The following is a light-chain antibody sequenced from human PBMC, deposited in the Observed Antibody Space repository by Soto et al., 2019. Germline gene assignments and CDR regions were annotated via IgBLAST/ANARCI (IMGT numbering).Light chain of an antibody. CDR1: SSDVGGYDY. Sequence: QSVLTQPSSLSGSPGQSITISCTGTSSDVGGYDYVSWYQQHPGKAPKLIIYEVSNRPSRVSNRFSGSKSGNTASLTISGLQAEDEAAYYCSSYTISNTFVFGTGTKVTVL. CDR2: EVS. CDR3: SSYTISNTFV. V-gene: IGLV2-14*01. J-gene: IGLJ1*01.